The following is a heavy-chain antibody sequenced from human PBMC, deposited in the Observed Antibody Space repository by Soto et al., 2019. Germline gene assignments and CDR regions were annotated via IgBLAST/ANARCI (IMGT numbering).Heavy chain of an antibody. CDR3: ARGFSAGKGSPPAF. V-gene: IGHV3-23*01. CDR2: ISGSGGST. D-gene: IGHD6-13*01. J-gene: IGHJ4*02. CDR1: GFTFSSFA. Sequence: LRLSCAASGFTFSSFAMSWVRQAPGKGLDWVSAISGSGGSTYSADSVKGRFTISRDNSKNTLYLQMSSLRAEDTAVYYCARGFSAGKGSPPAFWGQGSLVTVSS.